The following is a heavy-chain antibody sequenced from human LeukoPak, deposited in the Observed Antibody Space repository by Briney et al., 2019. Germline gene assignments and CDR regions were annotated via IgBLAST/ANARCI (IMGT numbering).Heavy chain of an antibody. V-gene: IGHV3-48*03. J-gene: IGHJ4*02. CDR2: FSSGGNTE. Sequence: RGSLRLSCAASGFSLTSYEMNWVRQTPGRGLEWVSHFSSGGNTEYYADSVRGRFSMSRDNAKNSLYLEMNSLRAEDTAVYYCARDTVNGPFVISLDYWGQGALVTVSS. CDR1: GFSLTSYE. D-gene: IGHD2-8*01. CDR3: ARDTVNGPFVISLDY.